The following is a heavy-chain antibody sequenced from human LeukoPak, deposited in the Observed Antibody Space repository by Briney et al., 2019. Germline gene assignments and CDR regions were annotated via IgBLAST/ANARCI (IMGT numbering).Heavy chain of an antibody. Sequence: GGSLRLSCAASGFTFDDYAMHWVRQAPGKGLEWVSGISWNSGSIGYADSVKGRFTISRDNAKNSLYLQMNSLRAEDTALYYCAKDMPEGDSSGPFDYWGQGTLVTVSS. D-gene: IGHD6-19*01. V-gene: IGHV3-9*01. CDR1: GFTFDDYA. J-gene: IGHJ4*02. CDR3: AKDMPEGDSSGPFDY. CDR2: ISWNSGSI.